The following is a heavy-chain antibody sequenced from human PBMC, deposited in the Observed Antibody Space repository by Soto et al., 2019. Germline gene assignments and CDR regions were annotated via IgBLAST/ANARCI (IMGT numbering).Heavy chain of an antibody. D-gene: IGHD5-18*01. CDR3: AKDQGYGSFDY. J-gene: IGHJ4*02. V-gene: IGHV3-23*01. CDR2: IGGSGVST. Sequence: EVQLLESGGGLVQPGGSLRLSCAASGFTFSSYAMNWVRQAPGKGLEWVSAIGGSGVSTYADSVKGRFTISRDNSKNTLYLHMNSLRAEDTAVYYCAKDQGYGSFDYWGQGTLVTVSS. CDR1: GFTFSSYA.